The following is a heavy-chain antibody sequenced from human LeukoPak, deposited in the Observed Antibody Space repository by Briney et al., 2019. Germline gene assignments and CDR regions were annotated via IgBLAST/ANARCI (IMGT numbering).Heavy chain of an antibody. CDR2: VSPPGGGT. Sequence: PGRSLRLSCAASGFTFSNHGMNWVRQAPGKGLEWLSGVSPPGGGTYYADSVKGRFTISRDDSKNTLSLQMSSLTVEDTAIYYCARDLAWGAFDSWGQGTLVTVSS. CDR1: GFTFSNHG. CDR3: ARDLAWGAFDS. J-gene: IGHJ4*02. D-gene: IGHD7-27*01. V-gene: IGHV3-23*01.